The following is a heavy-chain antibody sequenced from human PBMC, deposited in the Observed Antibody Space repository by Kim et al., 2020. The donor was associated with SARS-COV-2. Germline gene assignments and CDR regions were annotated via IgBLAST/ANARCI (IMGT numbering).Heavy chain of an antibody. J-gene: IGHJ4*02. Sequence: YADSVKGRFTISRDNSKNTLYLQMNSLRAEDTAVYYCAKPWLSRSLYFDYWGQGTLVTVSS. D-gene: IGHD3-22*01. V-gene: IGHV3-23*01. CDR3: AKPWLSRSLYFDY.